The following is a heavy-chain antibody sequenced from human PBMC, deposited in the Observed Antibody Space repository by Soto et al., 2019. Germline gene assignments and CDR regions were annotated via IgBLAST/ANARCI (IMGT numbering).Heavy chain of an antibody. D-gene: IGHD2-8*01. CDR3: ARPPRYCPNGACSSYWYFDL. J-gene: IGHJ2*01. V-gene: IGHV4-4*02. Sequence: SETLSLTCAVSGDSISGSQWWSWVRLPPGKGLEWIGEISHTGTTNYNPSLKSRVTMSVDKPKNQFSLTLNSVTAADTAVYYCARPPRYCPNGACSSYWYFDLWGRGTLVTVSS. CDR1: GDSISGSQW. CDR2: ISHTGTT.